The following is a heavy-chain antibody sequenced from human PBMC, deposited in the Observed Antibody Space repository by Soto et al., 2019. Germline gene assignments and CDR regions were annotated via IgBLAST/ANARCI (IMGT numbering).Heavy chain of an antibody. J-gene: IGHJ3*02. V-gene: IGHV1-18*01. CDR1: GYTFTSHG. D-gene: IGHD3-10*01. CDR3: GRVLTEVEYYREDAFER. CDR2: ISTYNGKT. Sequence: QLQLVQSGGEVKTPGASVKVSCTTSGYTFTSHGIYWVRQAPGQGLEWMGWISTYNGKTEYAQKFQGRVTMTADTRTRTVYMEVRSLRSEDTAVYYCGRVLTEVEYYREDAFERWGQVTKGTVCS.